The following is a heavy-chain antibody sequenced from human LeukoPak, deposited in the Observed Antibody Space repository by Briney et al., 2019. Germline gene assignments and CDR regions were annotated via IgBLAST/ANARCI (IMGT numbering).Heavy chain of an antibody. CDR1: GGSFSGYY. Sequence: SETLSLTCAVYGGSFSGYYWSWIRQPPGKGLEWIGEINHSGSTNCNPSLKSRVTISVDTSKNQFSLKLSSVTAADTAVYYCARLRRPHYFDYWGQGTLVTVSS. D-gene: IGHD1-1*01. CDR3: ARLRRPHYFDY. V-gene: IGHV4-34*01. CDR2: INHSGST. J-gene: IGHJ4*02.